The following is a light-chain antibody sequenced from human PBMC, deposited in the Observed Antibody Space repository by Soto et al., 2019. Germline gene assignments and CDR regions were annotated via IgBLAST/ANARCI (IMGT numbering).Light chain of an antibody. CDR1: QSIGGY. J-gene: IGKJ5*01. CDR2: EAT. V-gene: IGKV1-12*01. Sequence: DIQMTQSPSSLSASVGDRVTSTCRASQSIGGYLAWYQQKPGKAPRLLIYEATNLQSGVPPRFSGSGSGTDFTLTISSLQPEDFATYFCQQANSFPITFGQGTRLEIK. CDR3: QQANSFPIT.